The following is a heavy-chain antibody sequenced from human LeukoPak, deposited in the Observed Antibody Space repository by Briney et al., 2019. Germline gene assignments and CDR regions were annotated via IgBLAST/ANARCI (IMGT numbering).Heavy chain of an antibody. CDR1: GYTFTDSY. Sequence: ASVTVSCKASGYTFTDSYIPWVRQAPGHGLEWMGWINPNSGGTNYAQKFQARVRITRATSISKVYMDLTSLRSDDTAVFYCVRSPYASGPNWFDPWGQGTLVTVSS. V-gene: IGHV1-2*02. CDR2: INPNSGGT. D-gene: IGHD3-16*01. CDR3: VRSPYASGPNWFDP. J-gene: IGHJ5*02.